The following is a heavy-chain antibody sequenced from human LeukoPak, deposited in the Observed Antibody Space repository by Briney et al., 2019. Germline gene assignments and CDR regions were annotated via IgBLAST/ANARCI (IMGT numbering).Heavy chain of an antibody. V-gene: IGHV4-34*01. J-gene: IGHJ6*02. CDR2: INHSGST. Sequence: SETLSLTCAVYGGSFSGYYWSWIRQPPGKGLEWIGEINHSGSTNYNPSLQSRVTISVDTSKNQFSLKLSSVTAADTAVYYCAKYYYYGMDVWGQGTTVTVSS. CDR1: GGSFSGYY. CDR3: AKYYYYGMDV.